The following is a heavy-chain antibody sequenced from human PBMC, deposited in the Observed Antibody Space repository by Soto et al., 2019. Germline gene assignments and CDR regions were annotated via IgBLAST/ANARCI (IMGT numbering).Heavy chain of an antibody. Sequence: GESLKISCAASGFTFSSYGMHWVRQAPGKGLEWVAVISYDGSNKYYADSVKGRFTISRDNSKNTLYLQMNSLRAEDTAVYYCAKLRGWYYDSSGYFDYWGQGTLVTVSS. CDR2: ISYDGSNK. V-gene: IGHV3-30*18. D-gene: IGHD3-22*01. CDR1: GFTFSSYG. CDR3: AKLRGWYYDSSGYFDY. J-gene: IGHJ4*02.